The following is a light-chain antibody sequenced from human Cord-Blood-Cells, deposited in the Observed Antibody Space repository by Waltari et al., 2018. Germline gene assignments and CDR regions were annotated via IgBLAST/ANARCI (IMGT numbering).Light chain of an antibody. V-gene: IGKV3-20*01. J-gene: IGKJ3*01. CDR2: GAS. CDR1: QSVSSSY. Sequence: EIVLTQSTGPLTLALGQRATLSCRASQSVSSSYLAWYQQKPGQAPRLLIYGASSRATGIPDRFSGSGSGTDFTLTISRLGPEDFAVYYCQQYGSSAFTFGPGTKVDIK. CDR3: QQYGSSAFT.